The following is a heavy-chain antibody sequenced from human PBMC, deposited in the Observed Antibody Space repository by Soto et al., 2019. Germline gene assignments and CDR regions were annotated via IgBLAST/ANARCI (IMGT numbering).Heavy chain of an antibody. D-gene: IGHD1-7*01. CDR1: GGSISSYY. V-gene: IGHV4-59*01. CDR2: IYYSGST. Sequence: SDTLSLTCTVSGGSISSYYWSWIRQPPGKGLEWIGYIYYSGSTNYNPSLKSRVTISVDTSKNQFSLKLSSVTAADTAVYYCARDRRTYNWNYAECWFDPWGQGTLVNVS. CDR3: ARDRRTYNWNYAECWFDP. J-gene: IGHJ5*02.